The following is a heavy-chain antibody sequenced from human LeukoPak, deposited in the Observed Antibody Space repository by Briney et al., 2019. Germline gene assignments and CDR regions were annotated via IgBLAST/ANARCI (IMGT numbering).Heavy chain of an antibody. D-gene: IGHD6-6*01. CDR2: ISAYNGNT. V-gene: IGHV1-18*01. Sequence: GASVKVSCKASGYTFTSYAMNWVRQAPGQGLEWMGWISAYNGNTNYAQKLQGRVTMTTDTSTSTAYVELRSLRSDDTAVYYCARDLEYSSSSPSYMDVWGKGTTVTVSS. CDR1: GYTFTSYA. CDR3: ARDLEYSSSSPSYMDV. J-gene: IGHJ6*03.